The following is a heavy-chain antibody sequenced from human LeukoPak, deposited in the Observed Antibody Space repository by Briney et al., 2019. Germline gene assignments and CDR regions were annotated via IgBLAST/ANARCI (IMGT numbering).Heavy chain of an antibody. V-gene: IGHV1-2*02. CDR2: INPNSGGT. D-gene: IGHD2-2*01. Sequence: ASVKVSCKASGYTFTGYYMHWVRQAPGQGLEGMGWINPNSGGTNYAQKFQGRVTMTRDTSISTAYMELSRLRSDDTAVYYCARDPGHQYQLPLIDYWGQGTLVTVSS. CDR1: GYTFTGYY. CDR3: ARDPGHQYQLPLIDY. J-gene: IGHJ4*02.